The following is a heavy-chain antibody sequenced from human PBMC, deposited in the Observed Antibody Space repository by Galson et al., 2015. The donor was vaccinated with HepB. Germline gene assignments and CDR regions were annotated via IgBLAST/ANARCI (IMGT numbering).Heavy chain of an antibody. D-gene: IGHD2-15*01. J-gene: IGHJ5*02. CDR1: GFTFSNAW. V-gene: IGHV3-73*01. CDR2: VRSKANSYAT. Sequence: SLRLSCAGSGFTFSNAWMSWVRQAPGKGLEWVGRVRSKANSYATAYAASVKGRFTISRDDSKNTAYLQMNSLKTEDTAVYYCTRSDCSGGSCWFDPWGQGTLVTVSS. CDR3: TRSDCSGGSCWFDP.